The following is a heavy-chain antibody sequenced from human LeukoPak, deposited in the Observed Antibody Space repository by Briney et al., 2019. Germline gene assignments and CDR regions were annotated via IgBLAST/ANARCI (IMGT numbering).Heavy chain of an antibody. V-gene: IGHV1-18*01. CDR3: ARDREYCSGGSCYSWFDP. D-gene: IGHD2-15*01. CDR2: ISAYNGNT. J-gene: IGHJ5*02. CDR1: GYTFTSYG. Sequence: AASVKVSCKASGYTFTSYGISWVRQAPGQGLEWMGWISAYNGNTNYAQKLQGRVTMTTDTSTSTAYMELRSLRSDDTAVYHCARDREYCSGGSCYSWFDPWGQGTLVSVSS.